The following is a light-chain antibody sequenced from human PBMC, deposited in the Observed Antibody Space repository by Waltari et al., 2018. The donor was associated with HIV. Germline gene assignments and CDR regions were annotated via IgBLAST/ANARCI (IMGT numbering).Light chain of an antibody. CDR1: QDISDF. V-gene: IGKV1-9*01. J-gene: IGKJ4*01. CDR2: DAS. Sequence: DIQLTQSPSFLSASVGDRVTVACRASQDISDFLAWYQQKPGTAPRLLTYDASTLYSGVPSRFRGSGSGTEFTLTISSLQPEDFVSYYCQQLHTFPLTFGGGTKV. CDR3: QQLHTFPLT.